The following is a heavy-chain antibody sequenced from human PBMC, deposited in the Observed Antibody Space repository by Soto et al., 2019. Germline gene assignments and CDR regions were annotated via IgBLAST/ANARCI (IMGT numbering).Heavy chain of an antibody. J-gene: IGHJ4*02. V-gene: IGHV3-33*01. D-gene: IGHD3-22*01. Sequence: PGGSLRLSCAASGFTFSSYGMHWVRQAPGKGLEWVAVIWYDGSNKYYADSVKGRFTISRDNSKNTLYLQMNSLRAEDTAVYYCARPDYYDSSGYYNLAQRTLVTVSS. CDR3: ARPDYYDSSGYYN. CDR1: GFTFSSYG. CDR2: IWYDGSNK.